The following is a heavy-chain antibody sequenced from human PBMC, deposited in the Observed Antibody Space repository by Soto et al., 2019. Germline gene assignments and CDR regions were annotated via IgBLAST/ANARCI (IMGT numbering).Heavy chain of an antibody. D-gene: IGHD1-1*01. CDR3: TTEVNEMQAFEI. Sequence: QVQLVESGGGVVQPGRSLRLSCVASGFTFSTYGMHWVRQAPGKGLEWVAMTWNDGSNKYYADPVKDRFTISRDNFKNTVYLQINSLRDEESAVYYCTTEVNEMQAFEIWGQGTMVTVSS. J-gene: IGHJ3*02. V-gene: IGHV3-33*01. CDR2: TWNDGSNK. CDR1: GFTFSTYG.